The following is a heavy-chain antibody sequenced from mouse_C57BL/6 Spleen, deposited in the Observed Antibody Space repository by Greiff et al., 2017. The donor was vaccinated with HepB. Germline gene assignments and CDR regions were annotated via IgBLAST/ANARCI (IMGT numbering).Heavy chain of an antibody. Sequence: EVQLQQSGPELVKPGASVKISCKASGYTFTDYYMNWVKQSHGKSLEWIGDINPNNGGTSYNQKFKGKATLTVDKSSSTAYMELRSLTSEDSAVYSCARGGGDYAGYFDYWGQGTTLTVSS. CDR3: ARGGGDYAGYFDY. D-gene: IGHD2-4*01. J-gene: IGHJ2*01. CDR2: INPNNGGT. V-gene: IGHV1-26*01. CDR1: GYTFTDYY.